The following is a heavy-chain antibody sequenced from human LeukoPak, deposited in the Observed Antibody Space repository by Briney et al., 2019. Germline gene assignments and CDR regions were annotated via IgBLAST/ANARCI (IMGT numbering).Heavy chain of an antibody. CDR2: IYWDDDN. CDR3: AHGTYNNGYAADY. V-gene: IGHV2-5*02. CDR1: GFSRTTHGAG. Sequence: SGPTLRHPTPALTLTFTFSGFSRTTHGAGVGLIRHPPGKALEWLALIYWDDDNRYTPSLKSSPTTTKHTSKNQVVLTVTNMDPVDTATYYLAHGTYNNGYAADYWGQETLVTVSS. D-gene: IGHD5-18*01. J-gene: IGHJ4*02.